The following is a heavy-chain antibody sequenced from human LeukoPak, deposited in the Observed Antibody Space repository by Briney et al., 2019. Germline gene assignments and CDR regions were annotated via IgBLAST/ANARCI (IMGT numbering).Heavy chain of an antibody. CDR3: AKLTSASGAYGVDV. V-gene: IGHV3-23*01. CDR1: GFTFSGYA. CDR2: ISGSGGSK. Sequence: AGGSLRLSCAASGFTFSGYAMNWVRQAPGKGLEWVSTISGSGGSKHYADSVEGRFTISRDNSKNTVYLQMNSLRAEDTAIYYCAKLTSASGAYGVDVWGQGTTVTVSS. D-gene: IGHD3-10*01. J-gene: IGHJ6*02.